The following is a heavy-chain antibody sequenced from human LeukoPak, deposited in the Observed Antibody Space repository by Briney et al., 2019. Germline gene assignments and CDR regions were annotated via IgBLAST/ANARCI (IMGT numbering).Heavy chain of an antibody. CDR2: IYHSGIT. V-gene: IGHV4-4*02. Sequence: PSETLSLTCAVSGGSITSNDWWSWVRQPPGKGLEWIGEIYHSGITNYNPSLRSRVAISVDKSKNQFSLKLSSVTAADTAIYYCARDRANIYYWGQGTLVTVSS. CDR3: ARDRANIYY. D-gene: IGHD2/OR15-2a*01. J-gene: IGHJ4*02. CDR1: GGSITSNDW.